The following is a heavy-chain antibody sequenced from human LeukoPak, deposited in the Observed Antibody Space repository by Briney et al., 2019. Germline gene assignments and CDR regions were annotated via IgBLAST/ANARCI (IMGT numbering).Heavy chain of an antibody. J-gene: IGHJ4*02. CDR3: ARTYGYNYGTSQPYYFDY. V-gene: IGHV3-64*01. Sequence: GGSLRLSCAASGFTFSSYAMHWVRQAPGKGLEYVSAISSNGGSTYYANSVKGRFTISRDNSKNTLYLQMGSLRAEDMAVYYCARTYGYNYGTSQPYYFDYWGQGTLVTVSS. D-gene: IGHD5-18*01. CDR1: GFTFSSYA. CDR2: ISSNGGST.